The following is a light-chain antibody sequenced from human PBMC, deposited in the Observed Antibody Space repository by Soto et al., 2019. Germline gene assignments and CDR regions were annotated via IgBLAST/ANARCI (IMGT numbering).Light chain of an antibody. J-gene: IGKJ3*01. CDR1: QSVPSNY. CDR2: GAS. V-gene: IGKV3-20*01. CDR3: HQYDRSAIFT. Sequence: EIVLTQSPGTLSLSPGERATLSCRASQSVPSNYLAWYQQRPGQAPRLLIYGASTRAAGVPDRFSGSGSGTEFTLTINRLEPEDFDVFYCHQYDRSAIFTFGPGTTVDIK.